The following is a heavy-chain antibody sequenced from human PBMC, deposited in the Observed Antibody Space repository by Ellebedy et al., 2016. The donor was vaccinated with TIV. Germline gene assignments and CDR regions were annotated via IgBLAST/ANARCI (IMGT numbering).Heavy chain of an antibody. CDR1: GLTFRSYV. CDR2: MSYDGGDK. D-gene: IGHD6-19*01. J-gene: IGHJ6*02. V-gene: IGHV3-30-3*01. Sequence: GESLKISCSVSGLTFRSYVFHWVRQAPGKGLEWVAVMSYDGGDKYYAESVKGRFTISRDKSKNTLYLQMNSLKTEDTAVYYCTTDNVIPVAGPDDGYYYGMDVWGQGTTVTVSS. CDR3: TTDNVIPVAGPDDGYYYGMDV.